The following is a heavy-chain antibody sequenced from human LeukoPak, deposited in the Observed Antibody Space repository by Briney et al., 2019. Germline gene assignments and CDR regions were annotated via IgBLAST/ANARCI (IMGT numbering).Heavy chain of an antibody. CDR2: IRGDAGST. V-gene: IGHV3-20*04. D-gene: IGHD3-16*01. J-gene: IGHJ4*02. Sequence: GGSLRLSCAASGFTFYAFGMTWVRQAPGKGLEWVSAIRGDAGSTGYADSVKGRFTISRDNAKNSLYLQMNSLRVEDTALYYCARVWAWGSGNYFDNWGQGTLVTVSS. CDR3: ARVWAWGSGNYFDN. CDR1: GFTFYAFG.